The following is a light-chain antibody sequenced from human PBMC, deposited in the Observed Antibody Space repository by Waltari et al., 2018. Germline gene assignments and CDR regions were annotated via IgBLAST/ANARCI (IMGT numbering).Light chain of an antibody. V-gene: IGKV1-33*01. CDR1: QDISIY. J-gene: IGKJ1*01. Sequence: DIQMTQSLSSLSASVGDRVTITCQASQDISIYLNWYQQKPGKAPKLLIYDASNLETGVPSRFSGSGSGTDFTFTISSLQPEDIATYYCQQYDNLPRTFGQGTKVEIK. CDR2: DAS. CDR3: QQYDNLPRT.